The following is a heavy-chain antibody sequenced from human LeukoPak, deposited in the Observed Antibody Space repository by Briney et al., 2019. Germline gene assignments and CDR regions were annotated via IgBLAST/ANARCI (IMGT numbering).Heavy chain of an antibody. CDR3: ARALLWFGELQTNDY. V-gene: IGHV1-18*01. CDR2: ISAYNRNT. D-gene: IGHD3-10*01. J-gene: IGHJ4*02. CDR1: GYTFTSYG. Sequence: ASVKVSCKASGYTFTSYGISWVRQAPGQGLEWMGWISAYNRNTNYAQKLQGRVTMTTDTSTSTAYMELRSLRSDDTAVYYCARALLWFGELQTNDYWGQGTLVTVSS.